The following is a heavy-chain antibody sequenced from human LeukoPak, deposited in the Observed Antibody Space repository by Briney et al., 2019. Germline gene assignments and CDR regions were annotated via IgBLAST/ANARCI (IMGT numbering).Heavy chain of an antibody. CDR1: GFTFSSYS. V-gene: IGHV3-48*04. Sequence: HPGGSLRLSCAASGFTFSSYSMNWARQAPGKGLEWVSYISYSSSTIYYADSVKGRFTISRDNAKNSLYLQMDSLRAEDTAVYYCARDRLHYGEYEKTFDYWGQGTLVTVSS. D-gene: IGHD4-17*01. J-gene: IGHJ4*02. CDR2: ISYSSSTI. CDR3: ARDRLHYGEYEKTFDY.